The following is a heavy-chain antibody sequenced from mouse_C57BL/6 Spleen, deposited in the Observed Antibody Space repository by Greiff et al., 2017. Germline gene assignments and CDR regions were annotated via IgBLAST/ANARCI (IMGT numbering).Heavy chain of an antibody. Sequence: QVQLKESGAELVRPGTSVKMSCKASGYTFTNYWIGWAKQRPGHGLEWLGDIYPGGGYTNYNEKFKGKATLTADKSSSTAYMQCSSLTSEDSAIYYCARWKDYEGFAYWGQGTLVTVSA. CDR3: ARWKDYEGFAY. J-gene: IGHJ3*01. D-gene: IGHD2-4*01. CDR1: GYTFTNYW. CDR2: IYPGGGYT. V-gene: IGHV1-63*01.